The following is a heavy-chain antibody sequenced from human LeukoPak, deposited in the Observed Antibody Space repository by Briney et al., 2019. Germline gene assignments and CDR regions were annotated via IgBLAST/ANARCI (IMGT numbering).Heavy chain of an antibody. CDR2: IRHDGSNK. CDR3: ARVMFRLQDIVVLVAATPYYFDY. V-gene: IGHV3-30*02. D-gene: IGHD2-15*01. J-gene: IGHJ4*02. Sequence: PGGSLRLSCAASGFTFSSYAMHWVRQAPGKGLKWVAVIRHDGSNKYYADSVKGRFTISRDNSKNTLYLQMNSLRSEDTAVYYCARVMFRLQDIVVLVAATPYYFDYWGQGTLVTVSS. CDR1: GFTFSSYA.